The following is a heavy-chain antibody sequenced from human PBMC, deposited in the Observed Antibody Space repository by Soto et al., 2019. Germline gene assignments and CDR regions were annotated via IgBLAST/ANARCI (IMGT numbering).Heavy chain of an antibody. CDR3: TTVYGDYVSCLDY. D-gene: IGHD4-17*01. J-gene: IGHJ4*02. V-gene: IGHV3-15*01. CDR1: GFTFSNAW. Sequence: GGSLRLSCAASGFTFSNAWMSWVRQAPGKGLEWVGRIKSKTDGGTTDYAAPVKGRFTISRDDSKNTLYLQMNSLKTEDTAVYYCTTVYGDYVSCLDYWGQGTLVTVSS. CDR2: IKSKTDGGTT.